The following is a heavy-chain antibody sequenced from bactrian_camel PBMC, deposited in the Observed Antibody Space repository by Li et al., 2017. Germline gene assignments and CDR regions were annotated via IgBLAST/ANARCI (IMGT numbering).Heavy chain of an antibody. CDR2: TYIGGGST. CDR3: GAALPRGGGFCYHWEYNY. V-gene: IGHV3S54*01. J-gene: IGHJ4*01. Sequence: HVQLVESGGASVQPGKSLRLSCKITGDPYSSNCRAWFRQAPGKEREGVAATYIGGGSTYYADSVKGRFTISHDDAKNMLYLDMNNLLPEDTAMYYCGAALPRGGGFCYHWEYNYWGQGTQVTVS. CDR1: GDPYSSNC. D-gene: IGHD2*01.